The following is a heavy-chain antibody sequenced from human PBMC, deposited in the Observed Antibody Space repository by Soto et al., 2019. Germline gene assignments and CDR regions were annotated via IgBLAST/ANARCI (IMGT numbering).Heavy chain of an antibody. D-gene: IGHD3-22*01. CDR3: ARGYFDSTGYYPSRSPDYWYFDL. J-gene: IGHJ2*01. V-gene: IGHV3-48*01. CDR1: GFTFSSYS. CDR2: ISSSSSTI. Sequence: GGSLRLSCAASGFTFSSYSMNLVRQAPGKGLEWVSYISSSSSTIHYSDSVKGRFTISRDNSKNTLYLQMGSLRAEDTAVYYCARGYFDSTGYYPSRSPDYWYFDLWGRGALVTVS.